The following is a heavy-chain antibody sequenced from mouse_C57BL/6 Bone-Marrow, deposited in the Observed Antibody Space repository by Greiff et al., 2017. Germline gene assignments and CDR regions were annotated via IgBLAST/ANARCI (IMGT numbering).Heavy chain of an antibody. V-gene: IGHV1-66*01. CDR2: IYPGSGNT. CDR3: ATPSWFAY. CDR1: GYSFTSYY. J-gene: IGHJ3*01. Sequence: VQLQQSGPELVKPGASVKISCKASGYSFTSYYIHWVKQRPGQGLEWIGWIYPGSGNTKYNEKFKGKATLTADTSSSTAYMQLSSLTSEYSAVYYCATPSWFAYWGQGTLVTVSA.